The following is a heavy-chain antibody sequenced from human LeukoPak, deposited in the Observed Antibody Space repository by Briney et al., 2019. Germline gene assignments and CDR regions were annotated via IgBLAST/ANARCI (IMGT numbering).Heavy chain of an antibody. V-gene: IGHV4-39*02. CDR3: ARGRVSVTGYYFAMDV. Sequence: SETLSLTCAVYGGSISSSSYYWGWIRQPPGKGLEWIGSIYYSGSTYYNPSLKSRVTISVDTSKNHLSLKLSSVTAADTAVYYCARGRVSVTGYYFAMDVWGQGTTVTVSS. D-gene: IGHD2-21*02. CDR2: IYYSGST. J-gene: IGHJ6*02. CDR1: GGSISSSSYY.